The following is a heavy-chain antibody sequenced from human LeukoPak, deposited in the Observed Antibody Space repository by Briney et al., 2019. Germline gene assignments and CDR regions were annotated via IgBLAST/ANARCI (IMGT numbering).Heavy chain of an antibody. D-gene: IGHD1-26*01. J-gene: IGHJ4*02. CDR1: GGSISSGGYY. CDR3: AREADLGSGSYYAVD. V-gene: IGHV4-31*03. Sequence: TLSLTCTVSGGSISSGGYYWSWIRQHSGKGLEWIGYTYYSGSTYYNPSLKSRVTISVDTSKYQFSLKLSSVTAADTAVYYCAREADLGSGSYYAVDWGQGTLVTVSS. CDR2: TYYSGST.